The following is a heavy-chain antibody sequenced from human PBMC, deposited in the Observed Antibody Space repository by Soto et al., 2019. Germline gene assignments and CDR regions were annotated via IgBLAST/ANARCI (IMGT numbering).Heavy chain of an antibody. Sequence: ASVKVSCKASGYTFTGYYMHWVRQAPGQGLEWMGWINPNSGGTNYAQKFQGWVTMTRDTSISTAYMELSRLRSDDTAVYYCARGGAAFRYYFDYWGQGNLVPVAS. J-gene: IGHJ4*02. CDR1: GYTFTGYY. CDR3: ARGGAAFRYYFDY. V-gene: IGHV1-2*04. CDR2: INPNSGGT. D-gene: IGHD6-13*01.